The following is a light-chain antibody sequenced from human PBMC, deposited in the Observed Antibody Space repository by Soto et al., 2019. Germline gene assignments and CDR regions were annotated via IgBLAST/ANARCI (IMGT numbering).Light chain of an antibody. CDR2: GNS. J-gene: IGLJ1*01. V-gene: IGLV1-40*01. CDR3: QSYESSLSLYV. CDR1: SSNIGAGYD. Sequence: QSVLTQPPSVSGAPRQRVTISCTGSSSNIGAGYDVHWYQQLPGTAPKLLIYGNSNRPSGVPDRFSGSKSGTSASLAITGLQAEDEADYYCQSYESSLSLYVFGTGTKLTVL.